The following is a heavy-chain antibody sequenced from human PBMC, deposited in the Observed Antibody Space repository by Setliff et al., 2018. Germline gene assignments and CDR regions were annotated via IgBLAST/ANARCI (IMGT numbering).Heavy chain of an antibody. CDR3: ARDLFSSSWYDH. D-gene: IGHD6-19*01. CDR2: TNLVDGET. V-gene: IGHV1-2*02. Sequence: ASVTVSCKASGFTFTGYSIHWVRQAPGQGLEWVGWTNLVDGETRYARKFQGRVTMTRDTSITTAYMEISSLTSDDTAVYYCARDLFSSSWYDHWGQGTQVTVSS. J-gene: IGHJ5*02. CDR1: GFTFTGYS.